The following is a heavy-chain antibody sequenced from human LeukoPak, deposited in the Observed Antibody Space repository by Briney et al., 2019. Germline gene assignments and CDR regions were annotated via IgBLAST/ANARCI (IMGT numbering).Heavy chain of an antibody. J-gene: IGHJ3*02. CDR3: AKATRSGSGAFDI. CDR1: GFTFSSYA. CDR2: ISYDGSNK. Sequence: TGRSLRLSCAASGFTFSSYAMHWVRQAPGKGLEWVAVISYDGSNKYYADSVKGRFTISRDNSKNTLYLQMNSLRAEDTAVYYCAKATRSGSGAFDIWGQGTMVTVSS. V-gene: IGHV3-30*04. D-gene: IGHD3-10*01.